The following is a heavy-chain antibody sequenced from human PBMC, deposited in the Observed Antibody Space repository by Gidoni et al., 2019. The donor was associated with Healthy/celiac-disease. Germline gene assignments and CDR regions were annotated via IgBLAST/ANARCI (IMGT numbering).Heavy chain of an antibody. V-gene: IGHV1-58*01. J-gene: IGHJ6*02. Sequence: QMQLVQTGPEVKKPGTSVKVSCKASGFTFTSSAVQWGRQARVQRLEWVGWVVVCSGNTNYAQKFQERVTITMDMSTSTAYMVLSSLRSEDTAVYYCAAASYYYDSSGYPYYYYGMDVWGQGTTVTVSS. CDR2: VVVCSGNT. CDR3: AAASYYYDSSGYPYYYYGMDV. D-gene: IGHD3-22*01. CDR1: GFTFTSSA.